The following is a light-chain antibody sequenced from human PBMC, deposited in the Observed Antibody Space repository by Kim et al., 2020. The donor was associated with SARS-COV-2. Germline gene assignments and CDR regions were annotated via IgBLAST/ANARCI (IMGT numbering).Light chain of an antibody. Sequence: GKTVTISCTRSSGSIASNYVQWYQQRPGSAPTTVIYEDNQRPSGVPDRFSGSIDSSSNSASLTISGLKTEDEVDYYCQSYDSSNQVFGGGTQLTVL. CDR2: EDN. J-gene: IGLJ3*02. CDR3: QSYDSSNQV. CDR1: SGSIASNY. V-gene: IGLV6-57*03.